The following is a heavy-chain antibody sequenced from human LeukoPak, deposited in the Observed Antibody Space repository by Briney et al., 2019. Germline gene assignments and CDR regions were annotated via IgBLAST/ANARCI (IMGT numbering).Heavy chain of an antibody. CDR3: ARGEPAAIFN. CDR2: IYYSGST. D-gene: IGHD2-2*01. J-gene: IGHJ4*02. CDR1: GGSISSGDYY. Sequence: SETLSLTCTVSGGSISSGDYYWSWIRQPPGKGLEWIGYIYYSGSTYYNPSLKSRVTLSVDTSKNQFSLKLSSVTAADTAVYYCARGEPAAIFNWGQGTLVTVSS. V-gene: IGHV4-30-4*08.